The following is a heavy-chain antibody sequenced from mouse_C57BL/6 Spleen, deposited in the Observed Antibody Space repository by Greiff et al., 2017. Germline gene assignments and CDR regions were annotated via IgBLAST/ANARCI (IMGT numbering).Heavy chain of an antibody. V-gene: IGHV1-69*01. CDR2: IDPSDSYN. CDR1: GYTFTSYW. CDR3: ARGGIITTVVAGEDY. J-gene: IGHJ4*01. D-gene: IGHD1-1*01. Sequence: QVQLQQPGAELVMPGASVKLSCKASGYTFTSYWMHWVKQRPGQGLEWIGEIDPSDSYNNYNQKFKGKSTLTVDKSSSTAYMQLSSLTSEDSAVYYCARGGIITTVVAGEDYWGQGTSVTVSS.